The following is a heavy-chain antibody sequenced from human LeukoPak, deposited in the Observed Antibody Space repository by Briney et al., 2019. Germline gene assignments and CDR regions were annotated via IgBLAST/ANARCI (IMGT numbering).Heavy chain of an antibody. CDR2: ISGRGSTT. V-gene: IGHV3-23*01. Sequence: AGSLRLSCAASGFTFSSYAMSWVRQAPGKGLEWISTISGRGSTTYYADSVKGRFIISRDNSQNTLYLQMNSLRAEDTAIYYCAKARHDNSGYLDYWGQGTLVTVS. CDR1: GFTFSSYA. D-gene: IGHD3-22*01. CDR3: AKARHDNSGYLDY. J-gene: IGHJ4*02.